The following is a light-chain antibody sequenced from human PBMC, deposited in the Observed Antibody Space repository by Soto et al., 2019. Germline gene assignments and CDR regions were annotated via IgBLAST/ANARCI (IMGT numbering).Light chain of an antibody. CDR2: AAS. V-gene: IGKV1-39*01. CDR1: QGISTY. J-gene: IGKJ4*02. Sequence: QMTQSPSSLSASIGDSVTITCRASQGISTYLNWYLQKPGKAPKLLIYAASSLQSGVPSRFSGSGSGTDFTLTISSLQAEDVATYSCQQSYSTPRTFGGGTKVDIK. CDR3: QQSYSTPRT.